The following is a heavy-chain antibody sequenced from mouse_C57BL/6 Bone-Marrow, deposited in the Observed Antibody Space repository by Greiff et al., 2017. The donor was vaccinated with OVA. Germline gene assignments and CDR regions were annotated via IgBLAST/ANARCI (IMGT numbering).Heavy chain of an antibody. CDR1: GYTFTSYW. V-gene: IGHV1-50*01. J-gene: IGHJ2*01. CDR2: IDPSDSYT. D-gene: IGHD2-4*01. CDR3: ARYYDYPYYFDY. Sequence: QVQLQQPGAELVKPGASVKLSCKASGYTFTSYWMQWVKQRPGQGLEWIGEIDPSDSYTNYNQKFKGKATLTVDTSSSTAYMQLSSLTSEDSAVYYCARYYDYPYYFDYWGQGTTLTVSS.